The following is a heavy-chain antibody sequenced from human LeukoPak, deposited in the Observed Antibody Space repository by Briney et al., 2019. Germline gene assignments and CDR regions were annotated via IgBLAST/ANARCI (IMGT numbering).Heavy chain of an antibody. CDR3: ARRGWSSTSCSDY. D-gene: IGHD2-2*01. Sequence: GESLQISCKGSGYSFTTYWIGWVRQMPGKGLEWMGIIYPGDSDTRYSPSFQGQVTISADKSSSTAYPQWSSLKASDTAMYFCARRGWSSTSCSDYWGQGTLVTVSS. J-gene: IGHJ4*02. CDR2: IYPGDSDT. V-gene: IGHV5-51*01. CDR1: GYSFTTYW.